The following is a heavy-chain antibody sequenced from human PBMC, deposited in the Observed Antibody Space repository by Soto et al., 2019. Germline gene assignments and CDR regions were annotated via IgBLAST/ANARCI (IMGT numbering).Heavy chain of an antibody. Sequence: EVQLVESGGGLVKPGGSLRLSCAASGFTFSSYSMNWVRQAPGKGLEWVSSISSSSSYIYYADSVKGRFTISRDNAKNSLYLQMNSLRAEDTAVYYCARDGSSGWTDYYYYGMDVWGQGTTVTASS. CDR3: ARDGSSGWTDYYYYGMDV. D-gene: IGHD6-19*01. V-gene: IGHV3-21*01. CDR1: GFTFSSYS. CDR2: ISSSSSYI. J-gene: IGHJ6*02.